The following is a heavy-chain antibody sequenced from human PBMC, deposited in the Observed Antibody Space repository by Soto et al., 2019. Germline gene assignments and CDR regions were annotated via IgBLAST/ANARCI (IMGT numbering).Heavy chain of an antibody. CDR3: ARWTYCGGDCYWLDF. CDR1: GVSISGFY. J-gene: IGHJ4*02. Sequence: SETLSLTCTISGVSISGFYWGWIRPPPGKGLEWIGNIYYSGSANYDPSLRSRVTISLNTSKNQFSLNLNSVTAADTAIYYCARWTYCGGDCYWLDFWGQGTLVTVS. V-gene: IGHV4-59*01. D-gene: IGHD2-21*02. CDR2: IYYSGSA.